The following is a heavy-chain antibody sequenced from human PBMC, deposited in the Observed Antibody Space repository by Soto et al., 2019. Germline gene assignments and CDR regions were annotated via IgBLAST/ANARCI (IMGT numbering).Heavy chain of an antibody. V-gene: IGHV1-18*01. J-gene: IGHJ4*02. CDR1: GYTFTNFS. D-gene: IGHD2-21*02. CDR2: ISAYNGNT. Sequence: QVQLVQSGAEVKKPGASVKVSCKASGYTFTNFSISWVRQAPGQGLEWMGWISAYNGNTNYAQNFQGRVTMATGTSTSIPYMQLTSLSPDVTAVYYCARGVTPRDYWGEGTLGSVSS. CDR3: ARGVTPRDY.